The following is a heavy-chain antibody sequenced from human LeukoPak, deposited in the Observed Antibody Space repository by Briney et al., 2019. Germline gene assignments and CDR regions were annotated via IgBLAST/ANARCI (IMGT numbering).Heavy chain of an antibody. D-gene: IGHD2-2*02. Sequence: PSETLSLTCTVSGGSISSYYWSWIRQPAGKGLEWIGRIYTSGSTNYNPSLKSRVTISVDTSKNQFSLKLSSVTAADTAVYYCAREPNIVVVPATISDAFDIWGQGTMVTVSS. CDR3: AREPNIVVVPATISDAFDI. J-gene: IGHJ3*02. CDR1: GGSISSYY. V-gene: IGHV4-4*07. CDR2: IYTSGST.